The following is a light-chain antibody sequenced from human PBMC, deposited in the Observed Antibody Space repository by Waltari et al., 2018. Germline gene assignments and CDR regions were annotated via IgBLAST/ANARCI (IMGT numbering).Light chain of an antibody. CDR2: GRT. V-gene: IGLV1-40*01. Sequence: QSVLTQPPSVSGAPGQRVTISCTGSGSNIGAGYDVHWYQQLPRAAPKLLIFGRTSRPVGVPDRFFGSTSGTSASLAITGLQAEDEADYYCQSYDTSLRVVFGGGTKLTVL. J-gene: IGLJ2*01. CDR3: QSYDTSLRVV. CDR1: GSNIGAGYD.